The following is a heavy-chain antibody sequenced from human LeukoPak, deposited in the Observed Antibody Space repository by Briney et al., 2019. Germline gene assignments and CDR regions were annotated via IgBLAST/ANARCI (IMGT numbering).Heavy chain of an antibody. CDR1: GGSTNNSRYY. CDR2: IFSGGIT. J-gene: IGHJ3*02. Sequence: SETLSLTCSVSGGSTNNSRYYWCWIRQPPGKGLQWVGSIFSGGITYYNSSLNSRVTISVETSKNQFALKLSSVTAEDPAVYYCARARRFLEWLPGARWGRGDAFDIWGQGTMVTVSS. CDR3: ARARRFLEWLPGARWGRGDAFDI. D-gene: IGHD3-3*01. V-gene: IGHV4-39*01.